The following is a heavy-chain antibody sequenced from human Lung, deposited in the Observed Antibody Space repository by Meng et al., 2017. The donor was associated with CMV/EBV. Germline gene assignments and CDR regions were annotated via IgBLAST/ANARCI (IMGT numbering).Heavy chain of an antibody. V-gene: IGHV3-23*01. CDR2: ISGSGGTT. CDR1: GFTFRTYA. J-gene: IGHJ4*02. Sequence: GXXRLSCAASGFTFRTYAMSWVRQVPGKGLEWVSSISGSGGTTHYVDSVKGRFTISKDTSRDTLYLQMNSLRAEDTAVYYCAKELHSGWSYYFDYWGQGALVTVSS. CDR3: AKELHSGWSYYFDY. D-gene: IGHD6-19*01.